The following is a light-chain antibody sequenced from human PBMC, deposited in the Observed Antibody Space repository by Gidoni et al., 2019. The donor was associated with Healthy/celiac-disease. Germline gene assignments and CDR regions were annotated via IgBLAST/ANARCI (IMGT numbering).Light chain of an antibody. CDR2: WAS. CDR3: QQYYSTPQT. V-gene: IGKV4-1*01. Sequence: DIVMTQSPDSLAVSMGERATTNCKSSQSVLYSSNNKNYLDWYQQKPGQPPKLLIYWASTRESGVPDRFSGSGSGTDFTLTISSLQAEDVAVYYCQQYYSTPQTFGQGTKVEIK. J-gene: IGKJ1*01. CDR1: QSVLYSSNNKNY.